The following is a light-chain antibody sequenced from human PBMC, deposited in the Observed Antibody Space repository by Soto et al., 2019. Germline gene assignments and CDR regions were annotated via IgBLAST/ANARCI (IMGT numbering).Light chain of an antibody. J-gene: IGLJ1*01. CDR1: TTGIGVYDF. V-gene: IGLV2-8*01. Sequence: QSALTQPPSASGSPGQSVTISCTGTTTGIGVYDFVSWYQHHPGKAPRLIIYEVVQRPSGVPDRFSGSKSGNTASLTVSGLQAADEADYFCKSYAGSNTYVFGSGTKVTVL. CDR2: EVV. CDR3: KSYAGSNTYV.